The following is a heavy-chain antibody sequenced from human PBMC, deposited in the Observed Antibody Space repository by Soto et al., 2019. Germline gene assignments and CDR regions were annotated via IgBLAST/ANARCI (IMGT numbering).Heavy chain of an antibody. Sequence: EVQLVESGGGLVQLGGSLRLSCAASGFTFSTYWMHWVRQAPGKGPVWVSRIKSDVSGTYYPDSVEGRFTISRDNAQNTLYLPMNSLRVEDTAVYYFASGDGDHYYGNGYLGRHWGKGTLVTVSS. CDR1: GFTFSTYW. CDR2: IKSDVSGT. CDR3: ASGDGDHYYGNGYLGRH. V-gene: IGHV3-74*01. J-gene: IGHJ4*02. D-gene: IGHD3-16*01.